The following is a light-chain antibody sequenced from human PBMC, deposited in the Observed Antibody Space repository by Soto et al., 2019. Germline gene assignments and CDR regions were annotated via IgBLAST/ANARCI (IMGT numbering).Light chain of an antibody. CDR2: DVN. CDR1: SSDVGGYNF. J-gene: IGLJ2*01. Sequence: QSALTQPASVSGSPGQSIAISCTGTSSDVGGYNFVSWYLQHPGKAPKLIIYDVNYRPSGVSNRFSGSKSGNTASLTISGLQAEDEADYYCSSYASSSTPMVFGGGTKLTVL. V-gene: IGLV2-14*01. CDR3: SSYASSSTPMV.